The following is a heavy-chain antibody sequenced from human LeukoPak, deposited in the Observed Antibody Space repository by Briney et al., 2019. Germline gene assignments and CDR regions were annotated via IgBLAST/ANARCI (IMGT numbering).Heavy chain of an antibody. CDR3: ARIPMAGTYYYYMDV. J-gene: IGHJ6*03. CDR1: GYSISSGYY. V-gene: IGHV4-38-2*01. CDR2: IYHSGST. D-gene: IGHD6-19*01. Sequence: PSETLSLTCAVSGYSISSGYYWGWIRQPPGKGLEWIGSIYHSGSTYYNPSLKSRVTISVDTSKNQFSLKLSSVTAADTAVYYCARIPMAGTYYYYMDVWGKGTTVTVSS.